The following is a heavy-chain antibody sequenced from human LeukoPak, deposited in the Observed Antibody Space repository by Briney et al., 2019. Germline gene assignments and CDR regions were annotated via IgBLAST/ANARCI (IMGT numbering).Heavy chain of an antibody. CDR3: ARGRDIVATLAFDI. CDR2: IYSGGST. CDR1: GFTFSSYS. D-gene: IGHD5-12*01. J-gene: IGHJ3*02. Sequence: PGGSLRLSCAASGFTFSSYSMNWVRQAPGKGLEWVSVIYSGGSTYYADSVKGRFTISRDNSKNTLYLQMNSLRAEDTAVYYCARGRDIVATLAFDIWGQGTMVTVSS. V-gene: IGHV3-53*01.